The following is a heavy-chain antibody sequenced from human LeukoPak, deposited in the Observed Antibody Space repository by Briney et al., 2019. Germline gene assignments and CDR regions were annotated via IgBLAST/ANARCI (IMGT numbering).Heavy chain of an antibody. Sequence: GGSLRLSCAASGFIFGDYNMNWVRQAPGKGLEWVSYISSGGSTIYYADTVKGRFTISRDNARNSLYLQMNGLTDEDTAVYYCATQQGGNPAYWGQGTLVTVSS. CDR3: ATQQGGNPAY. CDR1: GFIFGDYN. V-gene: IGHV3-48*02. D-gene: IGHD1-14*01. CDR2: ISSGGSTI. J-gene: IGHJ4*02.